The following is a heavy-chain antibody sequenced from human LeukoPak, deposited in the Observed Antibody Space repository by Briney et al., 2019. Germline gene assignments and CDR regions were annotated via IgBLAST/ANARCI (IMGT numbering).Heavy chain of an antibody. V-gene: IGHV3-7*01. CDR1: GFTFSNAW. J-gene: IGHJ4*02. CDR3: ARTIRGVVVVAAYDY. Sequence: PGGSLRLSCAASGFTFSNAWMSWVRQAPGKGLEWVANIKQDGSEKYYVDSVKGRFTISRDNAKNSLYLQMNSLRAEDTAVYCCARTIRGVVVVAAYDYWGQGTLVTVSS. D-gene: IGHD2-15*01. CDR2: IKQDGSEK.